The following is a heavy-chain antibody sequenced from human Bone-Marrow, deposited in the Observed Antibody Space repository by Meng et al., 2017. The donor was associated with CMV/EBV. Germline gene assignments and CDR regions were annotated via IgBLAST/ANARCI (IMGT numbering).Heavy chain of an antibody. Sequence: GESLKISCAGSGYSFTSYWIGWVRQMPGKGLEWMGIIYPGDSDTKYSPAFQGHVTITADKSISTAYLQRSSLKAEDTAVYYCAIIIATGTRSPLDVWGQGTAVTVSS. D-gene: IGHD1-1*01. CDR2: IYPGDSDT. CDR1: GYSFTSYW. CDR3: AIIIATGTRSPLDV. V-gene: IGHV5-51*01. J-gene: IGHJ6*02.